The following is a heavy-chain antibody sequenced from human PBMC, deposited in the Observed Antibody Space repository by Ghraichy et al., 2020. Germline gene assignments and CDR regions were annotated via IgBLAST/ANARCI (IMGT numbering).Heavy chain of an antibody. CDR2: INHSGST. V-gene: IGHV4-34*01. D-gene: IGHD2-21*01. CDR1: GGSFSGYY. Sequence: GSLSLTCAVYGGSFSGYYWSWIRQPPGKGLEWIGEINHSGSTNYNPSLKSRVTISVDTSKNQFSLKLSSVTAADTAVYYCARGPAYHRYFDLWGRGTLVTVSS. J-gene: IGHJ2*01. CDR3: ARGPAYHRYFDL.